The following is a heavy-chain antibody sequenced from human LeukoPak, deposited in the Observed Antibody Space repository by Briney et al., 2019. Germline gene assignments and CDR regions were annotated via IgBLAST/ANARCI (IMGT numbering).Heavy chain of an antibody. CDR2: IKQDGSEK. CDR1: GFTFSSYW. CDR3: ARERGSHCFDY. D-gene: IGHD3-10*01. Sequence: GGSLRLSCAASGFTFSSYWMSWVRQAPGKGLEWVANIKQDGSEKYYVDSVKGRFTISRGNAKNSLYLQMNSLRAEDTAVYYCARERGSHCFDYWGQGTLVTVSS. V-gene: IGHV3-7*01. J-gene: IGHJ4*02.